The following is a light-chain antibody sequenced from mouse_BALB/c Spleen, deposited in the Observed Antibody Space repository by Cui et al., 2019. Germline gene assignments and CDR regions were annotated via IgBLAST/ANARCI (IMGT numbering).Light chain of an antibody. CDR2: NAK. CDR1: GNSHNY. Sequence: DIQMTQSPASLSASVGETVTITCRASGNSHNYLAWYQQKQGKSPQLLVYNAKTLADGMPSRFSGSGSGTQYSLKINSVQPEDVGSYYCQHFWSTPYTFGGGTKLEIK. V-gene: IGKV12-41*01. J-gene: IGKJ2*01. CDR3: QHFWSTPYT.